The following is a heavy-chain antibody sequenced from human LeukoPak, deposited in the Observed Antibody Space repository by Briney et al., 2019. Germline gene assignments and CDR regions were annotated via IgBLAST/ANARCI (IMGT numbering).Heavy chain of an antibody. CDR3: AKDHRERYSYGD. J-gene: IGHJ4*02. Sequence: TGGSLRLSCAASGFTFSSYAMSWVRRAPGKGLEWVSAISGSGGSTYYADSVKGRFTISRDNSKNTLYLQMNSLRAEDTAVYYCAKDHRERYSYGDWGQGTLVTVSS. V-gene: IGHV3-23*01. CDR1: GFTFSSYA. D-gene: IGHD5-18*01. CDR2: ISGSGGST.